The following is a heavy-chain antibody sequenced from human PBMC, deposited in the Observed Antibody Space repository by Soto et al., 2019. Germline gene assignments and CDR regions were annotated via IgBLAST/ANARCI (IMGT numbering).Heavy chain of an antibody. J-gene: IGHJ6*02. Sequence: SETLSLTCAVSGGSISSGNWWIWVRQPPGKGLEWIGEIYHSGSTNYNPSLKSRVTISVDKSKNQFPLKLTSVTAADTAMYFCARAGNNWSSVNYGMDVWGQGTTVTVSS. D-gene: IGHD1-1*01. CDR2: IYHSGST. CDR3: ARAGNNWSSVNYGMDV. CDR1: GGSISSGNW. V-gene: IGHV4-4*02.